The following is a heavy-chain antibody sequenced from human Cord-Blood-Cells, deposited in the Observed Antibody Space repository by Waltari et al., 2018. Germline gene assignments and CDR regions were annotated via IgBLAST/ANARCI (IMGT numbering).Heavy chain of an antibody. CDR3: ARDSWYNWNYFDY. CDR2: INPNSGGT. CDR1: GYTFTGSH. D-gene: IGHD1-20*01. Sequence: QVQLVQSGAEVKKPGASVTVSCKASGYTFTGSHMHSFRQAPGQALEWMGWINPNSGGTNYAQKFQGRVTMTRDTSISTAYMELSRLRSDDTAVYYCARDSWYNWNYFDYWGQGTLVTVSS. J-gene: IGHJ4*02. V-gene: IGHV1-2*02.